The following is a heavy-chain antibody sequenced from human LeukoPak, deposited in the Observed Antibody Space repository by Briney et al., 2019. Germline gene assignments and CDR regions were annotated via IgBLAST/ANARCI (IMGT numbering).Heavy chain of an antibody. J-gene: IGHJ4*02. CDR3: ARDGRGYASSWYFDL. Sequence: AETLSLTCTVSGGSISSSSYYWGWIRQPPGKGLEWIGSIYYGGSAYYNPSLKSRVTISVDTSKNQFSLRLSSVTAADTAVYYCARDGRGYASSWYFDLWGQGTLVTVSS. CDR1: GGSISSSSYY. CDR2: IYYGGSA. D-gene: IGHD6-13*01. V-gene: IGHV4-39*07.